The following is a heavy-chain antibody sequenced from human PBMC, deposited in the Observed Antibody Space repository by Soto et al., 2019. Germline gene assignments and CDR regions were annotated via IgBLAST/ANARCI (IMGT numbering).Heavy chain of an antibody. CDR1: GGSISSGGYY. D-gene: IGHD2-2*01. CDR3: ARDRRISTSCSHPGRYVDYYCGMDV. CDR2: IYYSGST. V-gene: IGHV4-31*03. J-gene: IGHJ6*02. Sequence: QVQLQESGPGLVKPSQTLSLTCTVSGGSISSGGYYWSWIRQHPGKGLEWIGYIYYSGSTYYNPSLKSRVTIPVDTSKNQFSRKRSSVTAAATAVYYSARDRRISTSCSHPGRYVDYYCGMDVCGQGTTVTVSS.